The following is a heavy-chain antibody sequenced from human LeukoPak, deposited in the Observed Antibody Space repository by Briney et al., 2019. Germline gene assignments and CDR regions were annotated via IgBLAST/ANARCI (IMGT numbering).Heavy chain of an antibody. Sequence: GASVKVSCKASGYTFTSYDINWVRQATGQGLEWMGWMNPNSGNTGYARKFQGRVTMTRNTSISTAYMELSSLRSEDTAVYYCARGGFYGGDNWFDPWGQGTLVTVSS. CDR3: ARGGFYGGDNWFDP. CDR2: MNPNSGNT. CDR1: GYTFTSYD. J-gene: IGHJ5*02. D-gene: IGHD4-23*01. V-gene: IGHV1-8*01.